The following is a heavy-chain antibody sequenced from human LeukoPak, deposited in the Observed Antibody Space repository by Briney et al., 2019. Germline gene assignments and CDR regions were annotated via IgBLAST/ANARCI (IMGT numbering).Heavy chain of an antibody. D-gene: IGHD3-10*01. J-gene: IGHJ4*02. CDR3: ARDSTYWYDSGSSGPHYFDY. CDR1: GFIFSNYA. CDR2: ISSDGSKT. V-gene: IGHV3-30*01. Sequence: GRSPRLSCAASGFIFSNYAMHWVRQAPGKGLEWVALISSDGSKTYHADSVKGRFSISRDNSKNTLYLQLNSQRAEDTSVYYCARDSTYWYDSGSSGPHYFDYWGQGTLVTVSS.